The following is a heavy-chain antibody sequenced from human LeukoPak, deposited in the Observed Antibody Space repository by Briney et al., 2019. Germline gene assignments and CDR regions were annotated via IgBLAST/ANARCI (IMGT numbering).Heavy chain of an antibody. Sequence: GGSLRLSCAASGFTFSDYYMSWIRQAPGKGLEWVSYISSSSSYTNYADSVKGRFTISRDNAKNSLYLQMNSLRAEDTAVYYCARDAIPPPSRESVAAAGTWFDPWGQGTLVTVSS. CDR1: GFTFSDYY. CDR2: ISSSSSYT. J-gene: IGHJ5*02. V-gene: IGHV3-11*06. CDR3: ARDAIPPPSRESVAAAGTWFDP. D-gene: IGHD6-13*01.